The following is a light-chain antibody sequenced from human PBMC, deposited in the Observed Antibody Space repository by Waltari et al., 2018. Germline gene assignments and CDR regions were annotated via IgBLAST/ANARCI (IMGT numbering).Light chain of an antibody. Sequence: EIVLTQSPATLSLSPGERATLSCRARKSVSSSLAWYQQKPGQAPRLLIFDASKRATGIPARFSGSGSGTDFTLTISSLEPEDFAVYYCQQRSNWPPIFTFGPGTKVDIK. V-gene: IGKV3-11*01. CDR2: DAS. CDR1: KSVSSS. CDR3: QQRSNWPPIFT. J-gene: IGKJ3*01.